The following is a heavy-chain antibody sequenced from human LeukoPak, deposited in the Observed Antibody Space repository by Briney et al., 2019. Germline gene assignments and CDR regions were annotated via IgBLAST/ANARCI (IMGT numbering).Heavy chain of an antibody. D-gene: IGHD3-22*01. CDR1: GFIFNNYG. CDR2: ISNGGGGT. V-gene: IGHV3-23*01. CDR3: AKGSSGYFFDL. J-gene: IGHJ4*02. Sequence: GGSLRLSCAASGFIFNNYGLVWVRQAPGKGLEWVSAISNGGGGTTYADFVKGRFSVSRDNSKNTLFPQMNSLRAEDTALYYCAKGSSGYFFDLWGQGTLVTVSS.